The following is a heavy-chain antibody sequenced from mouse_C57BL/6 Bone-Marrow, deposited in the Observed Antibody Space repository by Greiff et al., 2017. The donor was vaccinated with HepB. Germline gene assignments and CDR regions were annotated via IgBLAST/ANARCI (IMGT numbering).Heavy chain of an antibody. CDR1: GYTFTSYW. Sequence: QVHVKQPGAELVKPGASVKLSCKASGYTFTSYWMHWVKQRPGQGLEWIGMIHPNSGSTNYNEKFKSKATLTVDKSSSTAYMQLSSLTSEDSAVYYCRDGTYFDVWGTGTTVTVSS. CDR3: RDGTYFDV. J-gene: IGHJ1*03. D-gene: IGHD3-3*01. CDR2: IHPNSGST. V-gene: IGHV1-64*01.